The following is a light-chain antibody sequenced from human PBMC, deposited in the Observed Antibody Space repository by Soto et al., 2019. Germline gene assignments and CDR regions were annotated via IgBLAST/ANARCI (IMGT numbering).Light chain of an antibody. J-gene: IGKJ2*01. CDR2: GAS. CDR3: QQFNSYPHT. CDR1: QDISSS. V-gene: IGKV1-9*01. Sequence: DIQLTQSPSLLSASVGDRVTITCRASQDISSSLAWYQQKPGKAPKLLIYGASTLQSGVPSGFSGSGSGTEFTLTIDSLQPEDFATYYCQQFNSYPHTFGQGTELEIK.